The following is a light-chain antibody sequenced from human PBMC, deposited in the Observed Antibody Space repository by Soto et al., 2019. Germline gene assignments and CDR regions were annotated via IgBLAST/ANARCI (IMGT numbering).Light chain of an antibody. V-gene: IGKV3-15*01. CDR3: QQYNNWPLT. J-gene: IGKJ4*01. CDR1: QSVSSN. Sequence: EIVMTQSPATLSVSPGERATLSCGASQSVSSNLAWYQQKPGQAPRLLIYGASTRATGVPARFSGSGSGTEFTLTISSLQSEDFAVYYCQQYNNWPLTLGGGTKVEIK. CDR2: GAS.